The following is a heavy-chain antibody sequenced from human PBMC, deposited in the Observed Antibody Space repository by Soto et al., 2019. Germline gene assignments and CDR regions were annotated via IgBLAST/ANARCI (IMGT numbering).Heavy chain of an antibody. Sequence: SETLSLTCTVSGGSISSSSYYWGWIRQSPGKGLEWIGSFYYSGSTYYSPSLKSRVTISGDTSKKQISLRLSSVTAADTAVYYCARISVASRYMDVWGKGTTVTVS. J-gene: IGHJ6*03. CDR1: GGSISSSSYY. V-gene: IGHV4-39*01. D-gene: IGHD5-12*01. CDR2: FYYSGST. CDR3: ARISVASRYMDV.